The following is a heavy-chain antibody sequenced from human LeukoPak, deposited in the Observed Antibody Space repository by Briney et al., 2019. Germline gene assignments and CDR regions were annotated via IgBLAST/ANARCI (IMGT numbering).Heavy chain of an antibody. CDR1: GFSVSNNY. J-gene: IGHJ6*02. D-gene: IGHD4-23*01. CDR3: ARDGGNLRSKVGMDV. Sequence: PGGSLRLSCAASGFSVSNNYMSWVRQAPGKGLEWVSVIYGADNTYYAASVRGRFTVSRDNSKNTVYLQMNGLRPEDTRVYYCARDGGNLRSKVGMDVWGQGTTVTVSS. V-gene: IGHV3-66*01. CDR2: IYGADNT.